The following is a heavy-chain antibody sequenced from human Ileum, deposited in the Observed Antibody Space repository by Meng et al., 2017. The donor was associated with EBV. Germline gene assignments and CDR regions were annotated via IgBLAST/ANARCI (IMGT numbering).Heavy chain of an antibody. Sequence: QAQLVQSGGEVKKPXASXKVSCKASGYTFTNYGITWVRQAPGQGLEWVGWISAYNGNTNYAQTLQGRLTMTTDTSTSTAYMELRSLRSDDTAVYYCARVEVGITSGDYWGQGTLVTVSS. D-gene: IGHD1-26*01. CDR3: ARVEVGITSGDY. J-gene: IGHJ4*02. CDR2: ISAYNGNT. V-gene: IGHV1-18*01. CDR1: GYTFTNYG.